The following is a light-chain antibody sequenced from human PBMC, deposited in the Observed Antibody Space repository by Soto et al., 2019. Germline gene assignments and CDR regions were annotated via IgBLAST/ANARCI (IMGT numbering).Light chain of an antibody. CDR1: QTIDRY. CDR2: GAS. CDR3: QQSDSIPFT. V-gene: IGKV1-39*01. Sequence: DVQMTQSPSSLSASVGDRVTITCRASQTIDRYLNWYQQKPGKAPNLLIQGASSLQRGVPSRFSGSGSGTDFTLTISSLQPEDFAPYYCQQSDSIPFTFGPGTKVDIK. J-gene: IGKJ3*01.